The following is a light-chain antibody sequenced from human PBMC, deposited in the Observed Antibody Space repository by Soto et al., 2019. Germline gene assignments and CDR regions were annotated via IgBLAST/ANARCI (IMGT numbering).Light chain of an antibody. CDR3: QVWDSSSDHGNV. J-gene: IGLJ1*01. Sequence: SYELTQPPSVSVAPGKTARITCGGNNIGSKSVHWYQQKPGQAPVLVIYYDSDRPSGIPERFSGSNSGNTATLTISRVEAGDEADYYCQVWDSSSDHGNVFGTGTKVTV. CDR1: NIGSKS. CDR2: YDS. V-gene: IGLV3-21*04.